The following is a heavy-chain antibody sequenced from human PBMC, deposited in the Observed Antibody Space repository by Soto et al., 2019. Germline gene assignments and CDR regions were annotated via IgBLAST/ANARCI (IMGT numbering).Heavy chain of an antibody. CDR3: ARLTYYYDSSGYYPTPFFDY. J-gene: IGHJ4*02. CDR2: IDPSDSYT. Sequence: PGESLKISCKGSGYSFTSYWISWVRQMPGKGLERMGRIDPSDSYTNYSPSFQGHVTISADKSISTAYLQWSSLKASDTAMYYCARLTYYYDSSGYYPTPFFDYWGQGTLVTVSS. V-gene: IGHV5-10-1*01. D-gene: IGHD3-22*01. CDR1: GYSFTSYW.